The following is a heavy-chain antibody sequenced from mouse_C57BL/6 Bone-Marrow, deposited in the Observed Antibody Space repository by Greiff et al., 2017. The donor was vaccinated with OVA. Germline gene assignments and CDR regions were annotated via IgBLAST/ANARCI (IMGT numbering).Heavy chain of an antibody. V-gene: IGHV5-17*01. CDR3: ARALSDY. CDR1: GFTFSDYG. Sequence: EVKLMESGGGLVKPGGSLELSCAASGFTFSDYGMHWVRQAPEKGLEWVAYISSGSSTIYYADTVKGRFTISRDNAKNTLFLQMTSLRSEDTAMYYCARALSDYWGQGTTLTVSS. CDR2: ISSGSSTI. J-gene: IGHJ2*01.